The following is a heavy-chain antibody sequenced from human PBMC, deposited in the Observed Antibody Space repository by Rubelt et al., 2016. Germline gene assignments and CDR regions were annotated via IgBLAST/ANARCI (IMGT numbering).Heavy chain of an antibody. CDR1: GYTFTSYA. CDR2: INAGNGNT. Sequence: QVQLVQSGAEVKKPGASVKVSCKASGYTFTSYAMHWVRQAPGQRLEWMGGINAGNGNTKCSQKFQGRVTITRETSAGTAYRELSSLRSEDTAVYYCAREGLAVAHDYWGQGTLVTVSS. D-gene: IGHD6-19*01. J-gene: IGHJ4*02. V-gene: IGHV1-3*01. CDR3: AREGLAVAHDY.